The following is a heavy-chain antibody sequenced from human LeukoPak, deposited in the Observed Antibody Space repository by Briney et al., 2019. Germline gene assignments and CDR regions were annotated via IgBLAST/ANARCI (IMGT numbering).Heavy chain of an antibody. CDR2: ISSSSSTI. J-gene: IGHJ4*02. CDR1: GFTFSSYS. Sequence: PGGSLRLSCAASGFTFSSYSMNWVRQAPGKGLEWVSYISSSSSTIYYADSVKGRFTISRDNSKNTLYLQMNSLRAEDTAVYYCAREGGIAAAGIFDYWGQGTLVTVSS. CDR3: AREGGIAAAGIFDY. V-gene: IGHV3-48*01. D-gene: IGHD6-13*01.